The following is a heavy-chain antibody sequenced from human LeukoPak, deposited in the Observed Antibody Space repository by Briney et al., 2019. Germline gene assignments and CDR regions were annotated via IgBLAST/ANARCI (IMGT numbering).Heavy chain of an antibody. Sequence: GGSLRLSCAASGFTFSSYAMSWVRQAPGKGLEWVSAISGSGGSTYYADSVKGRFTISRDNSKNTLYLQMNSLRAEDTAVYYCARAVAGTKDAFDIWGQGTMVTVSS. V-gene: IGHV3-23*01. CDR1: GFTFSSYA. J-gene: IGHJ3*02. CDR2: ISGSGGST. D-gene: IGHD6-19*01. CDR3: ARAVAGTKDAFDI.